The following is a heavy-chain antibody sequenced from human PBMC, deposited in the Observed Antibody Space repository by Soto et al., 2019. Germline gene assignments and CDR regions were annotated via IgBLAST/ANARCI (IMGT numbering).Heavy chain of an antibody. Sequence: VASVKVSCKASGYTFSGHYIHWVRQAPGQGLEWMGWINPNTGGSNYAEKFKGRILMTRDTSIFTTHMRLNRLTSDDTAVYYCARDLIVNGPDNYGMVVWGQGPTGTVS. V-gene: IGHV1-2*02. CDR2: INPNTGGS. J-gene: IGHJ6*02. D-gene: IGHD1-26*01. CDR1: GYTFSGHY. CDR3: ARDLIVNGPDNYGMVV.